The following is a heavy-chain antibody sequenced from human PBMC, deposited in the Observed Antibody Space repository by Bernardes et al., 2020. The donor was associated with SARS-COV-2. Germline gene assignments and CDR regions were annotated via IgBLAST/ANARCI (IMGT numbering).Heavy chain of an antibody. CDR1: GDSISSGGYY. CDR2: IYYSGIT. D-gene: IGHD2-15*01. V-gene: IGHV4-31*01. J-gene: IGHJ4*02. CDR3: ARERQYCSGGSCYSGPFDY. Sequence: SETLSLTCTVSGDSISSGGYYWIWILQHPGRGLEWIGNIYYSGITYYNPSLKSPVTISVDTSKNQFSLKLSSVTAAYTAVYYCARERQYCSGGSCYSGPFDYWGQGSQGTVS.